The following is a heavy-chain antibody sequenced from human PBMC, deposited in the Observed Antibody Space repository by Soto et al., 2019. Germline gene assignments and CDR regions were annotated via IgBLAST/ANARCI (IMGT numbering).Heavy chain of an antibody. CDR2: IIPIFGTA. V-gene: IGHV1-69*01. CDR3: ARVVITGTGYYYYYYGMDV. Sequence: QVQLVQSGAEVKKPGSSVKVSCKASGGTFSSYAISRVRQAPGQGLEWMGGIIPIFGTANYAQKFQGRVTITADESTSTAYMELSSLRSEDTAVYYCARVVITGTGYYYYYYGMDVWGQGTTVTVSS. J-gene: IGHJ6*02. CDR1: GGTFSSYA. D-gene: IGHD1-20*01.